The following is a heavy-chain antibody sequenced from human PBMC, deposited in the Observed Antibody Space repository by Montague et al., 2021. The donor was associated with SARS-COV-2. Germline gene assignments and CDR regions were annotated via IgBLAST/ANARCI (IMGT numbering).Heavy chain of an antibody. CDR3: ARVRYYGSGTSLGMDV. Sequence: SETLSLTCTVPGGSISSYYWSWIRQPPGRGLQWTGYISYSGSTNYNPSLKSRVTISVDTSKNHFTLRLSSVTAADTAVYYCARVRYYGSGTSLGMDVWGQGTTVTVSS. CDR2: ISYSGST. J-gene: IGHJ6*02. V-gene: IGHV4-59*01. D-gene: IGHD3-10*01. CDR1: GGSISSYY.